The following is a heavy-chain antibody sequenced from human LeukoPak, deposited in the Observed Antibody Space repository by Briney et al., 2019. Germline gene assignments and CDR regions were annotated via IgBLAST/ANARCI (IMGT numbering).Heavy chain of an antibody. CDR2: ISAYNGNT. CDR3: ARGQWRYFDSNWFDP. CDR1: GYTFTGYG. D-gene: IGHD3-9*01. J-gene: IGHJ5*02. V-gene: IGHV1-18*01. Sequence: ASVKVSCKASGYTFTGYGISWVRQAPGQGLEWMGWISAYNGNTNYAQKLQGRVTMTTDTSTSTAYMELRSLRSDDTAVYYCARGQWRYFDSNWFDPWGQGTLVTVSS.